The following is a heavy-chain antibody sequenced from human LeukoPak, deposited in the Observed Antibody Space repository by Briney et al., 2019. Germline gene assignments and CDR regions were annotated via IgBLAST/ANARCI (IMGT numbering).Heavy chain of an antibody. CDR1: GGSISSHY. J-gene: IGHJ6*03. V-gene: IGHV4-59*11. Sequence: SETPSLTCTVSGGSISSHYWSWIRQPPGKGLEWIGYIYYSGSTNYNPSLKSRVTISVDTSKNQFSLKLSSVTAADTAVYYCARGGYYMDVWGKGTTVTVSS. CDR2: IYYSGST. D-gene: IGHD3-10*01. CDR3: ARGGYYMDV.